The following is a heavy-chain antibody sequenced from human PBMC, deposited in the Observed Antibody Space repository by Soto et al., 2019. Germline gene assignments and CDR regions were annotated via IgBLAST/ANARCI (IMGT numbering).Heavy chain of an antibody. CDR1: GFTFSSYA. Sequence: PGGSLRLSCAASGFTFSSYAMHWVRQAPGKGLEWVAVISYDGSNKYYADSVRGRFTISRDNSKNTLYLQMNSLRAEDTAVYYCARSSGYCSSTSCQGAFDIWGQGTMVTVSS. D-gene: IGHD2-2*01. CDR2: ISYDGSNK. V-gene: IGHV3-30-3*01. J-gene: IGHJ3*02. CDR3: ARSSGYCSSTSCQGAFDI.